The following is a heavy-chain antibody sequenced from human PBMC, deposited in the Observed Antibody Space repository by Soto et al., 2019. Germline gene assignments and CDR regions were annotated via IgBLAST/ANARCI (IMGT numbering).Heavy chain of an antibody. CDR2: IYWNDDK. CDR3: AHRPSGWYLFDY. Sequence: QITLKESGPTLVRPTQTLTLTCTFSGFSLSTSGLGVGWIRQPPGKALEWLALIYWNDDKRYSPSLKARLTITKDPSKNQVVLTMTNMDPVDTATYYCAHRPSGWYLFDYWGQATLVTVSS. V-gene: IGHV2-5*01. D-gene: IGHD6-19*01. J-gene: IGHJ4*02. CDR1: GFSLSTSGLG.